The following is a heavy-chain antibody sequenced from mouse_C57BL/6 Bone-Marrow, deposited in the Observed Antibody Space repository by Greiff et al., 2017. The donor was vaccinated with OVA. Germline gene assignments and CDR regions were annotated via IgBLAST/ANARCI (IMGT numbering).Heavy chain of an antibody. Sequence: EVMLVESGGGLVQPGESLKLSCESNEYEFPSHDMSWVRKTPEKRLELVAAINNDGGSTYYPDTMERRFIISRDNTKKTLYLQMSSLRSEDTALYYCARLGDGYLWFAYWGQGTLVTVSA. CDR1: EYEFPSHD. CDR2: INNDGGST. D-gene: IGHD2-3*01. CDR3: ARLGDGYLWFAY. V-gene: IGHV5-2*01. J-gene: IGHJ3*01.